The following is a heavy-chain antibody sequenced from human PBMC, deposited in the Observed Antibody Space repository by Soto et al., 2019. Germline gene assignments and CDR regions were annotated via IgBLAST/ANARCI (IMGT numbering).Heavy chain of an antibody. Sequence: PGGSLRLSCAASGFTLSSYEINWVRQAPGKGLEWVSYISSSGNTVYYADSVKGRFTISRDNAKNSLHLQMNSLRAEDTAVYYCARPVGATTGFDYWGQGTLVTVSS. CDR2: ISSSGNTV. V-gene: IGHV3-48*03. CDR1: GFTLSSYE. J-gene: IGHJ4*02. D-gene: IGHD1-26*01. CDR3: ARPVGATTGFDY.